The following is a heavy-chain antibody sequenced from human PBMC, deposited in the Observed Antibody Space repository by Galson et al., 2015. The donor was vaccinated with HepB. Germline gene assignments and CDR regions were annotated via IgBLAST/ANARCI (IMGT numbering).Heavy chain of an antibody. Sequence: SLRLSCAAFGFTLGSYGMHWVRQAPGKGLEWVAVISYDGNNEYYADSVKGRFTISRDNSKNTLYLQMHSLGAEDTAVYYCAKDLDCSGARCYLGEWSHYGADVWGQGTTVTVSS. CDR1: GFTLGSYG. J-gene: IGHJ6*02. V-gene: IGHV3-30*18. CDR2: ISYDGNNE. D-gene: IGHD2-2*01. CDR3: AKDLDCSGARCYLGEWSHYGADV.